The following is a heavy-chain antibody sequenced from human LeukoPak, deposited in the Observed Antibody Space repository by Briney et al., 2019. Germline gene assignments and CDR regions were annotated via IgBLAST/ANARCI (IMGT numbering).Heavy chain of an antibody. D-gene: IGHD4-17*01. V-gene: IGHV3-74*01. CDR2: INGDGSST. CDR3: TTVTSDFDY. J-gene: IGHJ4*02. CDR1: GFTFSSSW. Sequence: GSLRLSCAASGFTFSSSWMHWVRQCPEKGLVWVARINGDGSSTSFADSVKGRFIISRDNAKSTVYLQMNSLSAEDSAVYYCTTVTSDFDYWGQGTLVTVSS.